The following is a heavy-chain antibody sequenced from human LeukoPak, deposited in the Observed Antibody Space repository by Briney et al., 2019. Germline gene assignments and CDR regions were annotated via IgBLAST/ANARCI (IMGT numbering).Heavy chain of an antibody. J-gene: IGHJ4*02. CDR1: GGSISSYY. D-gene: IGHD2-2*01. V-gene: IGHV4-59*01. CDR3: ASLRGDCSSTSCYPYYFDY. Sequence: SETLSLTCTVSGGSISSYYWSWIRQPPGKGLEWIGYIYYSGSTNYNPSLKSRVTISVDTSKNQFSLKLSSVTAADTAVYYCASLRGDCSSTSCYPYYFDYWGQGTLVTVSS. CDR2: IYYSGST.